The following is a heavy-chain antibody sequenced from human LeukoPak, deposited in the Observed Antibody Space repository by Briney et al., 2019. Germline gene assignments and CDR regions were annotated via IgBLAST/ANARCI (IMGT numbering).Heavy chain of an antibody. CDR1: GDSVSSNSAA. J-gene: IGHJ5*02. Sequence: SQTLSLTCAISGDSVSSNSAAWNSIRQSLSRGLERLERTYYRSKWYDDYAVSVKSRITINPDTSKNQLSQQLNSVTPEDTAVYYCARDAGTVVVVAGGFDPWGQGTLVTVSS. CDR2: TYYRSKWYD. CDR3: ARDAGTVVVVAGGFDP. V-gene: IGHV6-1*01. D-gene: IGHD2-15*01.